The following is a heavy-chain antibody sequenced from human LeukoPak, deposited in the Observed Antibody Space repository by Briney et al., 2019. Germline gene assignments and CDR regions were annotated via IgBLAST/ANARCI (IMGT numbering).Heavy chain of an antibody. CDR3: AGDTVTVANDY. CDR1: GGSISSGSYY. J-gene: IGHJ4*02. D-gene: IGHD4-17*01. V-gene: IGHV4-61*02. Sequence: PSETLSLTYTVSGGSISSGSYYGSWIRQPAGKGLEWIGRIYTSGSTTYNSSLKSRVTISVDTSKNQFSLKLSSVTAADTAVYYCAGDTVTVANDYWGQGTLVTVSS. CDR2: IYTSGST.